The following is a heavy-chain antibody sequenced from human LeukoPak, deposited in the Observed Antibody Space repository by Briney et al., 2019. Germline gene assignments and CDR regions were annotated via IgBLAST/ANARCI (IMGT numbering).Heavy chain of an antibody. Sequence: ASVKVSCKASGYTFTSYDINWVRQATGQGLEWRGWMNPNSGNTGYSQKFQGRVTMTRDTSISTAYMELSSLRSEETAVYYCARVGPRDAFDIWGQGTMVTVSS. CDR2: MNPNSGNT. J-gene: IGHJ3*02. V-gene: IGHV1-8*01. CDR1: GYTFTSYD. CDR3: ARVGPRDAFDI.